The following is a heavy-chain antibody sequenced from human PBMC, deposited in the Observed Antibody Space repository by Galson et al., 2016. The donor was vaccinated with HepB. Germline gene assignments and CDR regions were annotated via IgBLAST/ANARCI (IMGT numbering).Heavy chain of an antibody. CDR1: GFTFSSSS. CDR2: ISGNGEDT. Sequence: SLRLSCAASGFTFSSSSMNWVRQAPGTGLEWVSGISGNGEDTYYTDSVKGRFTISKDNSKNTLYLQMDSLRVEDTATYYCGKGGAYDHWGQGTAVTVAP. CDR3: GKGGAYDH. J-gene: IGHJ4*02. V-gene: IGHV3-23*01.